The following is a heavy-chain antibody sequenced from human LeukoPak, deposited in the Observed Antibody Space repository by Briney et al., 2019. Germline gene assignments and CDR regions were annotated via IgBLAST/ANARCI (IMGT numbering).Heavy chain of an antibody. V-gene: IGHV3-66*04. J-gene: IGHJ4*02. CDR1: GFTVSSNY. Sequence: GGSLRLSCAASGFTVSSNYMSWVRQAPGKGLEWVAAIYNSGSTYYADSVKGRFTISRDNSKNTMYLEMNSLKGEDTAVYYCARRSNPPGRIDHWGQGTLVTVSS. D-gene: IGHD1-14*01. CDR3: ARRSNPPGRIDH. CDR2: IYNSGST.